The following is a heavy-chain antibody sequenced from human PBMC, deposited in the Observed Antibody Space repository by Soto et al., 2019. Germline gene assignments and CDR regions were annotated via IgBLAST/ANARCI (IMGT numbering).Heavy chain of an antibody. J-gene: IGHJ4*02. V-gene: IGHV3-48*02. D-gene: IGHD2-15*01. Sequence: GGSRILSCAASGFTFSDYNMIWVRQAPGKGLEWVSYIDIFSATIYYADSVKGRFTISRDNAKNSLYLQMNSLRDEDTAVHYCARDGVAEIDYWGQGTLVTVSS. CDR3: ARDGVAEIDY. CDR2: IDIFSATI. CDR1: GFTFSDYN.